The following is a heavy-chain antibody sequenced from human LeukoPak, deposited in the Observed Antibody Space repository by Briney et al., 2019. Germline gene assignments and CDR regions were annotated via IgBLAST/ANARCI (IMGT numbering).Heavy chain of an antibody. J-gene: IGHJ6*04. V-gene: IGHV1-69*06. CDR3: ASSSEDCGGDCYSDYYYGMDV. CDR2: IIPIFGTA. Sequence: GASVKVSCKASGGTFSSYVISWVRQAPGQGLEWMGGIIPIFGTANYAQKFQGRVTITADKSTSTAYMELSSLRSEDTAVYYCASSSEDCGGDCYSDYYYGMDVWGKGTTVTVSS. D-gene: IGHD2-21*02. CDR1: GGTFSSYV.